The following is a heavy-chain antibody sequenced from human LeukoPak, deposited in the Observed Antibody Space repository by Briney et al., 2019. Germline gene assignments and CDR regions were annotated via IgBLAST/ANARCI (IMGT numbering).Heavy chain of an antibody. Sequence: PSETLSLTCAVYGGSFSGYYWSWLRQPPGKGLEWIGEINHSGSTNYNPSLKSRVTISIDTSKNQFSLKLSSVTAADTAVYYCARRSSFYSFDYWGQGTLVTVSS. V-gene: IGHV4-34*01. CDR1: GGSFSGYY. J-gene: IGHJ4*02. CDR2: INHSGST. D-gene: IGHD2-15*01. CDR3: ARRSSFYSFDY.